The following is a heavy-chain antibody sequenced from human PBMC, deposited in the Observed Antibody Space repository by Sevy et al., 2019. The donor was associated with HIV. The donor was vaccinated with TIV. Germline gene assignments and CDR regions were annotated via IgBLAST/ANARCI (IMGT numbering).Heavy chain of an antibody. CDR1: GDSISSSGYY. D-gene: IGHD1-1*01. CDR2: ILYSGKP. Sequence: SETLSLTCTVSGDSISSSGYYWSWIRQHPGEGLEWIGYILYSGKPYYNPSLKSRLIISLDTSKNQFSLKLSSVTAADTAVYYCARGQITTIGFDYWGQGTLVTVSS. V-gene: IGHV4-31*03. CDR3: ARGQITTIGFDY. J-gene: IGHJ4*02.